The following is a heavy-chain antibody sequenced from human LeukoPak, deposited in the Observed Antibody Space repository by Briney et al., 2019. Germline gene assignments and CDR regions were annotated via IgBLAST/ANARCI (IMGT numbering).Heavy chain of an antibody. CDR2: INHGGST. J-gene: IGHJ4*02. D-gene: IGHD3-16*01. CDR3: ARDRNGGVIDY. V-gene: IGHV4-34*01. Sequence: SETLSLTCAVYGGSFSGYYWSWIRQPPGKGLEGIGEINHGGSTNYNPSLRSRVTISVDTSKNQFSLKLSSVTAADTAVYYCARDRNGGVIDYWGQGTLVTVSS. CDR1: GGSFSGYY.